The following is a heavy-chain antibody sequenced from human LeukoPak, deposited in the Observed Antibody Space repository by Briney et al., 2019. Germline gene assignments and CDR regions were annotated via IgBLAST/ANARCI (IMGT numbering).Heavy chain of an antibody. J-gene: IGHJ6*04. V-gene: IGHV4-39*07. CDR2: IYYSGST. Sequence: SETLSLTCTVSGGSISSSSYYWGWVRQPPGKGLEWIGSIYYSGSTNYNPSLKSRVTISVDTSKNQFSLKLSSVTAADTAVYYCARVRGSELDVWGKGTTVTISS. CDR3: ARVRGSELDV. D-gene: IGHD2-15*01. CDR1: GGSISSSSYY.